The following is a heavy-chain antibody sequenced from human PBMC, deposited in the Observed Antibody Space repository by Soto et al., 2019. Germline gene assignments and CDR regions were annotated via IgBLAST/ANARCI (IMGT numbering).Heavy chain of an antibody. CDR3: ARSTLLYYYDSSGYSWFDP. D-gene: IGHD3-22*01. J-gene: IGHJ5*02. V-gene: IGHV4-59*11. CDR2: IYYSGST. CDR1: GGSISRHY. Sequence: SETLSLTCTVSGGSISRHYWSWIRQPPGKGLEWIGNIYYSGSTNYNPSLKSRVTISVDTSKNQFSLKLSSVTAADTAVYYCARSTLLYYYDSSGYSWFDPWGQGTLVTVSS.